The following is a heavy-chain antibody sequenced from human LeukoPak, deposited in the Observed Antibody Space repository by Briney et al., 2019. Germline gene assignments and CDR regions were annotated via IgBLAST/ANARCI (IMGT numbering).Heavy chain of an antibody. D-gene: IGHD3-3*01. J-gene: IGHJ1*01. CDR2: IRSKTDGGTT. CDR1: GFTFRDAW. CDR3: AKHIYGVVSIQQ. Sequence: GGSLRLSCAASGFTFRDAWMTGVRQAPGKGLEWVGRIRSKTDGGTTDYAVSVQGRFTISRDDSKNTLYLQMSSLKTEDTAVYYCAKHIYGVVSIQQWGQGTLVTVSS. V-gene: IGHV3-15*01.